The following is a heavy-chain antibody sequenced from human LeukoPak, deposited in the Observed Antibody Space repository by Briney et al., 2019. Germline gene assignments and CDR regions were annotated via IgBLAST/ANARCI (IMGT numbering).Heavy chain of an antibody. CDR2: INHSGST. J-gene: IGHJ4*02. Sequence: SETLSLTCAVCGGSFSGYYWSWIRQPPGKGLEWIGEINHSGSTNYNPSLKSRVTISVDTSKNQFSLKLSSVTAADTAVYYCYGDSSLFDYWGQGTLVTVSS. CDR3: YGDSSLFDY. V-gene: IGHV4-34*01. CDR1: GGSFSGYY. D-gene: IGHD4-17*01.